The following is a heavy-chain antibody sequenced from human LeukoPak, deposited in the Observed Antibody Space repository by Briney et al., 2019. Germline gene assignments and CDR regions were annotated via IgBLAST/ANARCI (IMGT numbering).Heavy chain of an antibody. Sequence: GGSLRLSCAASGFTVSSNYMSWVRQAPGKGLEWVSVIYSGGSTYYADSVKGRFTISRDNSKNTLYLQMNSLRAEDTAVYYCARVTITMVRGVRAPRHNWFDPWGQGTLVTVSS. CDR1: GFTVSSNY. J-gene: IGHJ5*02. CDR3: ARVTITMVRGVRAPRHNWFDP. CDR2: IYSGGST. V-gene: IGHV3-66*01. D-gene: IGHD3-10*01.